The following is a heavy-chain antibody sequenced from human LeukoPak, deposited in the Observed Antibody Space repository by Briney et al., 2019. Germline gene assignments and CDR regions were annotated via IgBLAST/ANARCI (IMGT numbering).Heavy chain of an antibody. Sequence: PSETLSLTCTVSGVSISSSNSYWGWIRQPPGKGLEWIGSIYYSGNTYYNASLKSQVSISIDTSKNQFSLRLTSVTAADTAVYYCARIYCSGGSCYSYFDYWGQGTLVTVSS. V-gene: IGHV4-39*01. CDR3: ARIYCSGGSCYSYFDY. D-gene: IGHD2-15*01. J-gene: IGHJ4*02. CDR2: IYYSGNT. CDR1: GVSISSSNSY.